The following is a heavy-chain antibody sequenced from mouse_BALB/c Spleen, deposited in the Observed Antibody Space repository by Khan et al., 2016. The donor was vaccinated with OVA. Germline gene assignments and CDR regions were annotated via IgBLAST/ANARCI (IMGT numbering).Heavy chain of an antibody. CDR1: GFSLSRYN. J-gene: IGHJ4*01. D-gene: IGHD2-14*01. V-gene: IGHV2-6-4*01. CDR2: IWGGGGT. CDR3: ARAYYRYYGYYCIDY. Sequence: VQLQESGPGLVAPSQSLSITCTVSGFSLSRYNIHWVRQPPGKGLEWLGMIWGGGGTDYNYTLNSRLSISKDNSKSQVFLKMNSLQTDDTAMYYCARAYYRYYGYYCIDYVGQGTSVTVSS.